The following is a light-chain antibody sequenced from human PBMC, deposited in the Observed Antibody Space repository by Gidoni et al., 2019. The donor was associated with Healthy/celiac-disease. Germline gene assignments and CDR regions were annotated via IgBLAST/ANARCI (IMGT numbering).Light chain of an antibody. CDR3: QQYNNWPPWT. CDR1: QSVSSY. V-gene: IGKV3-15*01. J-gene: IGKJ1*01. CDR2: GAS. Sequence: DIVMTQSPATLSVSPGDRATLSCRASQSVSSYLAWYQQKPGQAPRLLIYGASTRATDIPARFSGSGSGTEFTLTISSLQSEDFAVYYCQQYNNWPPWTFGQGTKVEIK.